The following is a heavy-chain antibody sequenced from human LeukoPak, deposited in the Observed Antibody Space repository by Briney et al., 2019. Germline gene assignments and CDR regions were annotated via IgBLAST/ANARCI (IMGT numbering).Heavy chain of an antibody. V-gene: IGHV1-8*03. CDR2: MNPNSGNT. J-gene: IGHJ4*02. CDR1: GGTFSSYA. CDR3: ARGSVWFGETHY. D-gene: IGHD3-10*01. Sequence: ASVKVSCKASGGTFSSYAISWVRQAPGQGREWMGWMNPNSGNTGYAQKFQGRVTITRNTSISTAYMELSSQRSEDTAVYYCARGSVWFGETHYSGQGTLDTVST.